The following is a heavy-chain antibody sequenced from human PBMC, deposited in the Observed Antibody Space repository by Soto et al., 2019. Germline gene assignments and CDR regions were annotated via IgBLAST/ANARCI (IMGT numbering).Heavy chain of an antibody. CDR1: GFTFSSYS. CDR2: ISSSSSTI. V-gene: IGHV3-48*01. Sequence: GGSLRLSCEASGFTFSSYSMNWVRQAPGKGLEWVSYISSSSSTIYYADTVKGRFTISRDNSKNTLYLQMNSLRAEDTSVYFCAKPLLRGYCSGGSCYSAPWGQRTLVTVSS. J-gene: IGHJ5*02. CDR3: AKPLLRGYCSGGSCYSAP. D-gene: IGHD2-15*01.